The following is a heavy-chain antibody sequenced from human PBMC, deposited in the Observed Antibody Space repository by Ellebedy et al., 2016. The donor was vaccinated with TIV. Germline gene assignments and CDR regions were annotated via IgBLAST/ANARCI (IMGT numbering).Heavy chain of an antibody. CDR1: GFTVSNSY. V-gene: IGHV3-53*01. D-gene: IGHD4-23*01. CDR2: IYTGGST. Sequence: PGGSLRLSCAASGFTVSNSYMSWVRQAPGKGLEWVSVIYTGGSTYYAPSVSGRFTISRDNSKNTLYLQMNSLRAEDTAVYYCARDAAGNGGKLDYWGQGALVTVSS. CDR3: ARDAAGNGGKLDY. J-gene: IGHJ4*02.